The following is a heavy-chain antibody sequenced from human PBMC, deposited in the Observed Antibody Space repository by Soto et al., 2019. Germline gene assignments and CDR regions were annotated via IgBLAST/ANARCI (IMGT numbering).Heavy chain of an antibody. Sequence: VSVKVSCKASGYTFTSYAMHWVRQAPGQRLEWMGWINAGNGNTKYSQKFQGRVTITRDTSASTAYMELSSLRSEDTAVYYCARVPGRYSYGGEFDYWGQGTLVTVSS. J-gene: IGHJ4*02. V-gene: IGHV1-3*01. CDR1: GYTFTSYA. CDR2: INAGNGNT. D-gene: IGHD5-18*01. CDR3: ARVPGRYSYGGEFDY.